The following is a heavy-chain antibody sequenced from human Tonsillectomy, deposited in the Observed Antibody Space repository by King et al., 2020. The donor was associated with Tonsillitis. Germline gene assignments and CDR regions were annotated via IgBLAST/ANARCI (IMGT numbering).Heavy chain of an antibody. J-gene: IGHJ4*02. CDR2: IGTAGDT. D-gene: IGHD1-26*01. V-gene: IGHV3-13*01. CDR3: ARSYYSDFFDY. CDR1: GFTFSSYD. Sequence: DVQLVESGGGLVQPGGSLRLSCAASGFTFSSYDMHWVRQATGKGLEWVSAIGTAGDTYYAGSVKGRFTISRENAKNSLYFQMNSLRAEGTAVYYCARSYYSDFFDYWGQGTLVTVSS.